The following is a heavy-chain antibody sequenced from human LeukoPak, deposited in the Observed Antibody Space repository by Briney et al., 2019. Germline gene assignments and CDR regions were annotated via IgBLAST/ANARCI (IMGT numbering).Heavy chain of an antibody. D-gene: IGHD5-24*01. V-gene: IGHV1-46*01. CDR3: ARDRSKGEMATIYGAGGVDP. CDR2: INPSGGST. Sequence: ASVKVSCKASGYTFTSYYMHWVRQAPGQGLERMGIINPSGGSTSYAQKFQGRVTMTRDTSTSTVYMELSSLRSEDTAVYYCARDRSKGEMATIYGAGGVDPWGQGTLVTVSS. J-gene: IGHJ5*02. CDR1: GYTFTSYY.